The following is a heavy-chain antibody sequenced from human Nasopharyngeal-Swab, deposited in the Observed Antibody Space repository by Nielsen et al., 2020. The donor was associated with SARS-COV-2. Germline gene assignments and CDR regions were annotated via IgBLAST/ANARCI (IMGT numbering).Heavy chain of an antibody. CDR2: IYYSGST. J-gene: IGHJ6*03. D-gene: IGHD3-22*01. CDR3: ARDYYDSSGYPNRGYMDV. Sequence: WIRQPPGKGLERIGYIYYSGSTYYNPSLKSRVTISVDTSKNQFSLKLSSVTAADTAVYYCARDYYDSSGYPNRGYMDVWGKGTTVTVSS. V-gene: IGHV4-31*02.